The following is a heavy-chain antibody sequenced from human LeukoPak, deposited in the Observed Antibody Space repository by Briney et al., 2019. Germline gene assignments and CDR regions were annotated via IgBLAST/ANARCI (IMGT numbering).Heavy chain of an antibody. D-gene: IGHD2-15*01. J-gene: IGHJ4*02. CDR1: GYTFNYYW. Sequence: GESLKISCQAPGYTFNYYWIGWVRQMPGKGLEWMGVIRPDDSHITYGPSFEGQVSFSADESINTVYLQWTSLKTSDTAMYYCARHGFCSNGICDLDFWGQGTLVTVSS. CDR2: IRPDDSHI. CDR3: ARHGFCSNGICDLDF. V-gene: IGHV5-51*01.